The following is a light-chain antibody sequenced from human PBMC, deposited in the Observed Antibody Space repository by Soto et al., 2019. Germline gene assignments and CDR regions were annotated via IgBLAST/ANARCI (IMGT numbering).Light chain of an antibody. Sequence: DIPMTQSPSTLSASVGDRVTITCRASQSISSWLAWYQQKPGKAPKLLIYKASSLESGVPSRFSGSESGTEFTLTISSLQPDDFATYYCQQYNDYRTFGQGTKVEIK. CDR3: QQYNDYRT. CDR2: KAS. J-gene: IGKJ1*01. V-gene: IGKV1-5*03. CDR1: QSISSW.